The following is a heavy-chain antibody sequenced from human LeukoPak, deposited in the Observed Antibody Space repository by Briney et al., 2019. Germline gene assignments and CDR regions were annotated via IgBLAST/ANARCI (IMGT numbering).Heavy chain of an antibody. CDR3: AKDLEQSYSGWSASYDG. CDR1: GFTFSTYD. J-gene: IGHJ4*02. V-gene: IGHV3-23*01. Sequence: GGSLRLSCAASGFTFSTYDMTWVRQAPGKGLEWVSAISGTSIRGSGGRTYYADSVKGRFTISRDNSKSTIYLQMNSLRVEDTAVYYCAKDLEQSYSGWSASYDGWGQGTLVTVSS. CDR2: ISGTSIRGSGGRT. D-gene: IGHD6-19*01.